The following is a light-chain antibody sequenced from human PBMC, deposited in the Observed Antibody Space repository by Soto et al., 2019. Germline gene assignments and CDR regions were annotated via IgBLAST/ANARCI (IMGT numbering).Light chain of an antibody. Sequence: QPVLTQPPSASGTPGQRVTISCSGSSSNIGSNYVYWYQQLPGAAPKLLIYRNNQRPSGVPDRLSGSKSGTSASLAISGLRSEDEADYYCATWDDSLSGHWVFGGGTKLTVL. CDR3: ATWDDSLSGHWV. CDR1: SSNIGSNY. J-gene: IGLJ3*02. CDR2: RNN. V-gene: IGLV1-47*01.